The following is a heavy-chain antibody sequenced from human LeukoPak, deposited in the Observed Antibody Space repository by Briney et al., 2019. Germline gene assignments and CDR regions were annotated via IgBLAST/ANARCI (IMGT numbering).Heavy chain of an antibody. CDR2: IYHSGST. CDR1: GGSISSGGYY. J-gene: IGHJ4*02. V-gene: IGHV4-30-2*01. Sequence: ASETLSLTCTVSGGSISSGGYYWSWIRQPPGKGLEWIGYIYHSGSTYYNPSLKSRVTISVDRSKNQFSLKLSSVTAADTAVYYCARGPVWKPYFFDSWGQGALVTVSS. D-gene: IGHD1-1*01. CDR3: ARGPVWKPYFFDS.